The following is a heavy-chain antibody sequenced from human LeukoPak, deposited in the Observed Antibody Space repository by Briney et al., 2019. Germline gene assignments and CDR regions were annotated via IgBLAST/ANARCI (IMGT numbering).Heavy chain of an antibody. CDR2: IDNSGNT. Sequence: SETLSLTCTVSGVSISGYYRSWIRQPPGKGLEWVGYIDNSGNTKYNPSLKSRVTMSVDTSKNQFSLTLTSVTAADTAVYFCARIDASTLPYFDNWGQGTLVTVSS. V-gene: IGHV4-59*08. CDR1: GVSISGYY. D-gene: IGHD2-2*01. CDR3: ARIDASTLPYFDN. J-gene: IGHJ4*02.